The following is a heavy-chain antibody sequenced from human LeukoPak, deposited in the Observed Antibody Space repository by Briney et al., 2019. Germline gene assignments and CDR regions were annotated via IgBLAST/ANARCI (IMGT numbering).Heavy chain of an antibody. Sequence: GGSLRLSCAASGFTFSSYSMNWVRQAPGKGLEWVSYISSSSSTIYYADSVKGRFTISRDNAKNSLYLQMNSLRAEDTAVYYCASGITGTSGAFDIWGQGTMVTVSS. V-gene: IGHV3-48*04. J-gene: IGHJ3*02. CDR1: GFTFSSYS. CDR2: ISSSSSTI. D-gene: IGHD1-7*01. CDR3: ASGITGTSGAFDI.